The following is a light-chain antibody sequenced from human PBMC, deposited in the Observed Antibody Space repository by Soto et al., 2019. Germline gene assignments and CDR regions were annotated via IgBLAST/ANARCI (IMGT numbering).Light chain of an antibody. CDR1: QNISTS. J-gene: IGKJ1*01. CDR3: QQYDYPRT. Sequence: GDSVTMTFRASQNISTSLAWYQHKPGKAPTLLMFDVSNLESGVPSRCSGSGSGTEFTLTISSLHSDDFATYYCQQYDYPRTFGQGTKVDI. CDR2: DVS. V-gene: IGKV1-5*01.